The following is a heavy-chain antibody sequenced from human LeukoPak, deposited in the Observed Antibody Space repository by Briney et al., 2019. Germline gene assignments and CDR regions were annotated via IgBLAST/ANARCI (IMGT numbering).Heavy chain of an antibody. V-gene: IGHV4-34*01. CDR3: AKKKVDVMGNQYYYYYGLDV. D-gene: IGHD3-16*01. CDR1: GGSFSGYS. Sequence: SETLSLTCAFYGGSFSGYSLTWIRQPPGKGLEWIGEINHSGINHFNPSLKSRVTISADTSKKQVFLNLSSVTAADTAVYYCAKKKVDVMGNQYYYYYGLDVWGQGTTVTVSS. J-gene: IGHJ6*02. CDR2: INHSGIN.